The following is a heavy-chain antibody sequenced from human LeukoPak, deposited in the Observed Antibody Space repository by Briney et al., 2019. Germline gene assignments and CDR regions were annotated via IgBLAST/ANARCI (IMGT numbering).Heavy chain of an antibody. Sequence: GRSLSLSCAASGFPFDDYAMHWVRQAPGKGLEWVSGISWNSGSIGYADSVKGRFTISRDNANNSLYLQMNSLRAEDTALYYCAKDIRGYSYGSWFDPWGQGTLVTVSS. J-gene: IGHJ5*02. CDR2: ISWNSGSI. CDR3: AKDIRGYSYGSWFDP. V-gene: IGHV3-9*01. D-gene: IGHD5-18*01. CDR1: GFPFDDYA.